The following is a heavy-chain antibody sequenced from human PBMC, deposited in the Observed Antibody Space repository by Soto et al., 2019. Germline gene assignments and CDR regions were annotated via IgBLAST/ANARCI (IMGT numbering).Heavy chain of an antibody. D-gene: IGHD3-16*01. V-gene: IGHV4-59*01. Sequence: SETLSLTCTVSGASMSDYYGSWIRQPPGRGLEWIGFMHSSGSANYNSSLKGRATISVDTYNNQFSLILTSVTAADTAVYYCVTSGHTVGGVIWGQGTLVTVSS. CDR3: VTSGHTVGGVI. CDR2: MHSSGSA. J-gene: IGHJ4*02. CDR1: GASMSDYY.